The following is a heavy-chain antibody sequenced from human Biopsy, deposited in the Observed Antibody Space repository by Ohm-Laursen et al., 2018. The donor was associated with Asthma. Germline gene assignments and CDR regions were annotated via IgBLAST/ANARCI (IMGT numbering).Heavy chain of an antibody. V-gene: IGHV1-69*01. CDR1: GDSFSNYA. J-gene: IGHJ6*02. Sequence: GSSVKVSCKASGDSFSNYAISWVRQAPGQGLEWMGVLIPVLGTPDHAQMFEGRVMITADESTSTAYMELSSLSPEDTAVYYCARGYSGSDRIVYYYSGLEVWGQGTTVTVSS. CDR3: ARGYSGSDRIVYYYSGLEV. CDR2: LIPVLGTP. D-gene: IGHD5-12*01.